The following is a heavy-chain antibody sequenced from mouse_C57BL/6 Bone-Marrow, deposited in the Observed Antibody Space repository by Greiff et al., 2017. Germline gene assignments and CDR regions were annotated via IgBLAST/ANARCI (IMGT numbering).Heavy chain of an antibody. D-gene: IGHD1-1*01. CDR3: TSGLITTVVDH. J-gene: IGHJ2*01. Sequence: EVQLQQSGAELVRPGASVKLSCTASGFNIKDAYMHWVKQRPEKGLEWIGWIDPENGDTEYASKFQGKATITADTSSNTAYLQLSSLTSEDTAVYYCTSGLITTVVDHGGQGTTLTVSS. CDR1: GFNIKDAY. V-gene: IGHV14-4*01. CDR2: IDPENGDT.